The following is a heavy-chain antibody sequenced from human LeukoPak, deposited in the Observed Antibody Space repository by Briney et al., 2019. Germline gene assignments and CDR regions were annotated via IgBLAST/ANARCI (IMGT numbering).Heavy chain of an antibody. D-gene: IGHD3-22*01. J-gene: IGHJ4*02. CDR1: GGTFSSYA. CDR3: AAHYYDSSGYFDY. Sequence: LAASVKVSXKASGGTFSSYAISWVRQAPGQGLEWMRGIIPIFGTANYAQKFQGRVTITTDESTSTAYMELSSLRSEDTAVYYCAAHYYDSSGYFDYWGQGTLVTVSS. V-gene: IGHV1-69*05. CDR2: IIPIFGTA.